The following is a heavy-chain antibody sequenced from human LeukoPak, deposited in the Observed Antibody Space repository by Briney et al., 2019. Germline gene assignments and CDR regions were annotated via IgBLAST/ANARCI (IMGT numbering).Heavy chain of an antibody. J-gene: IGHJ4*02. CDR3: ATLVGYGSFFDY. CDR1: GYIFINYW. CDR2: VYPGDSDT. Sequence: GESLKISCKGSGYIFINYWIAWVRQMPGKGLEWMGSVYPGDSDTSYSPSFQGQVTISADKSISTAYLQWSSLKASDTAMYYCATLVGYGSFFDYWGQGTLVTVSS. V-gene: IGHV5-51*01. D-gene: IGHD3-10*01.